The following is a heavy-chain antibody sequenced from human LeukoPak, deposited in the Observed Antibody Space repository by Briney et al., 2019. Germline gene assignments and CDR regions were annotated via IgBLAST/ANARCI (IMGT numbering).Heavy chain of an antibody. CDR2: INGSGGST. V-gene: IGHV3-23*01. CDR3: AKDPYSSGWYGHFQH. Sequence: GGSLRLSCAPSGFTLSSYAMSWVRQAPGRGREWVSAINGSGGSTYYADSVKGRFTISRDNSKNTLYLQMNSLRAEDTAVYYCAKDPYSSGWYGHFQHWGQGTLVTVSS. CDR1: GFTLSSYA. J-gene: IGHJ1*01. D-gene: IGHD6-19*01.